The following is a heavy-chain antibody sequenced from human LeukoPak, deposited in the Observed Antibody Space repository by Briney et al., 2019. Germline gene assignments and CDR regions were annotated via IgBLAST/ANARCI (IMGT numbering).Heavy chain of an antibody. CDR3: AKDNRRHYTSGPNPDSLH. Sequence: GRSLRLSCAGSGFTFNNYAMHWVRQPPGKSLEWVSGISWNSGSIDYADSVKGRFTISRDNAKNSLYLQMNSLRVEDTAFYYCAKDNRRHYTSGPNPDSLHWGQGALVTVSS. V-gene: IGHV3-9*01. CDR2: ISWNSGSI. D-gene: IGHD6-19*01. CDR1: GFTFNNYA. J-gene: IGHJ4*02.